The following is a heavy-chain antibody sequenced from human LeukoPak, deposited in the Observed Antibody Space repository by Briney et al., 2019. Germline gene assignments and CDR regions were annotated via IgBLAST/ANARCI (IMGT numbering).Heavy chain of an antibody. CDR1: DGSVSSRNYY. CDR2: INYSGST. Sequence: PSETLSLTCTVSDGSVSSRNYYWSWIRQPPGKGLEWMGYINYSGSTNYNPSLRSRLTISVDTSNNQFSLRLTSVTAADTAVYYCARDQTSYGAPGFDPWGQGTPVTVSS. V-gene: IGHV4-61*01. CDR3: ARDQTSYGAPGFDP. J-gene: IGHJ5*02. D-gene: IGHD2/OR15-2a*01.